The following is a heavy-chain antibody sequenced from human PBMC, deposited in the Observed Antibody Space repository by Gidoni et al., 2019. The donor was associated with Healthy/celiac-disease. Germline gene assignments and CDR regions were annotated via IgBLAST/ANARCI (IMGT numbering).Heavy chain of an antibody. D-gene: IGHD3-22*01. CDR3: ARDRAPYYEILEGDAFDI. V-gene: IGHV3-30-3*01. Sequence: QVQLVESGGGVVQPGRSLRLSCAASGFTFCRYAMHWVRQAPGKWLECVAVISYDGSNKYYAESVKGRFTISRDNSKNTLYLQMNSLRAEDTAVYYCARDRAPYYEILEGDAFDIWGQGTMVTVSS. J-gene: IGHJ3*02. CDR1: GFTFCRYA. CDR2: ISYDGSNK.